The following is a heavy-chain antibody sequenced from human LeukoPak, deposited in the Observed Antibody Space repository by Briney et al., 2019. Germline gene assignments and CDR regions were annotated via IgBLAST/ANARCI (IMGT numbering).Heavy chain of an antibody. CDR3: ARDNDSRDPPHFDY. V-gene: IGHV1-69*06. Sequence: GASVKVSCKTSGYTFTGYYIHWVRQAPGQGLEWMGGIIPIFGTTNYARKFRGRVTLTADKSTRTAYMELSSLRSEDTAVYYCARDNDSRDPPHFDYWGQGTLVTVSS. J-gene: IGHJ4*02. CDR2: IIPIFGTT. D-gene: IGHD3-16*01. CDR1: GYTFTGYY.